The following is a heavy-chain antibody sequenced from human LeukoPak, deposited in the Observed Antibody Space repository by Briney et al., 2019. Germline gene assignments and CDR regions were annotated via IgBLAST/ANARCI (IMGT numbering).Heavy chain of an antibody. CDR2: ISSSSSYI. V-gene: IGHV3-21*01. J-gene: IGHJ4*02. D-gene: IGHD3-22*01. Sequence: PGGSLRLSCAASGFTFSSYSMNWVRQAPGKGLEWVSSISSSSSYIYYADSVKGRFTISRDNAKKSLYLQINSLRAEDTAVYSCARDRGDSSGCYFAYWGQGNLVTVSS. CDR3: ARDRGDSSGCYFAY. CDR1: GFTFSSYS.